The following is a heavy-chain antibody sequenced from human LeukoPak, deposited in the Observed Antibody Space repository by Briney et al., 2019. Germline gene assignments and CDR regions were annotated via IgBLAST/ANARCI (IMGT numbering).Heavy chain of an antibody. Sequence: GGSLRLSCAASGFSFSTYGMHWVRQAPGKGLEWVAFIRYDGSTKYYADSVKGRFTISRDNSKNTLYLQMHSLRAEDTAVYYCAKGSSIAARLHHFDYWGQGTLVTVSS. V-gene: IGHV3-30*02. CDR1: GFSFSTYG. CDR2: IRYDGSTK. J-gene: IGHJ4*02. D-gene: IGHD6-6*01. CDR3: AKGSSIAARLHHFDY.